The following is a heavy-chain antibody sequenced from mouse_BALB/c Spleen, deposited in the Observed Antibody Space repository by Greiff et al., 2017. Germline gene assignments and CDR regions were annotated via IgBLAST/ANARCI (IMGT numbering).Heavy chain of an antibody. D-gene: IGHD2-4*01. CDR2: INPSNGRT. J-gene: IGHJ4*01. CDR3: ARGGLRRDYAMDY. Sequence: VQLQQPGAELVKPGASVKLSCKASGYTFTSYWMHWVKQRPGQGLEWIGEINPSNGRTNYNEKFKSKATLTVDKSSSTAYMQLSSLTSEDSAVYYCARGGLRRDYAMDYWGQGTSVTVSS. V-gene: IGHV1S81*02. CDR1: GYTFTSYW.